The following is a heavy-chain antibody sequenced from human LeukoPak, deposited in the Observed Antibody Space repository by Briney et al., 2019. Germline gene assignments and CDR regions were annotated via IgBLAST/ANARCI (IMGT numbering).Heavy chain of an antibody. CDR1: GGSISSGGYY. CDR2: IYYSGST. CDR3: ARGDYDFWSGYYSPYYYGMDV. Sequence: PSETLSLTCTVSGGSISSGGYYWSWIRQHPGKGLEWIGNIYYSGSTYYNPSLKSRVTISVDTSKNQFSLKLSSVTAADTAVYYCARGDYDFWSGYYSPYYYGMDVWGQGTTVTVSS. J-gene: IGHJ6*02. D-gene: IGHD3-3*01. V-gene: IGHV4-31*03.